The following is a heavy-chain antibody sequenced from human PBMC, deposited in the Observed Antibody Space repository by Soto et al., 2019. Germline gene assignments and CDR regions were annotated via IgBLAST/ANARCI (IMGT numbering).Heavy chain of an antibody. J-gene: IGHJ4*02. D-gene: IGHD1-26*01. Sequence: GGSLRLSCAASGFTFSSYAMTWVRQAPGKGLEWVSALYGNGDYTHYADSVKGRFTISRDNSRNTLYLQMKSLRVEDTAVYYCAKGGGPNSGSYHHWGQGTLVTVSS. V-gene: IGHV3-23*01. CDR2: LYGNGDYT. CDR1: GFTFSSYA. CDR3: AKGGGPNSGSYHH.